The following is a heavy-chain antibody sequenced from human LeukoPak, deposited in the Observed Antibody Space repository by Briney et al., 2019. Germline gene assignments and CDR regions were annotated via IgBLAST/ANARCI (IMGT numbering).Heavy chain of an antibody. J-gene: IGHJ4*02. CDR1: GFSLSTSGVG. CDR3: AHRHGSWEKLEPTPFDY. D-gene: IGHD1-1*01. V-gene: IGHV2-5*02. CDR2: IYWDDDK. Sequence: SGPTLVNPTQTLTLTCTFSGFSLSTSGVGVGWIRQPPGKALEWLALIYWDDDKRYSPSLKSRLTITKDTSKNQVVLTMTNMDPVDTATYYCAHRHGSWEKLEPTPFDYWGQGTLDTVSS.